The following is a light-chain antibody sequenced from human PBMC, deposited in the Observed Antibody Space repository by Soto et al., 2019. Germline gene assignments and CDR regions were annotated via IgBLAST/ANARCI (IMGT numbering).Light chain of an antibody. Sequence: DIVLTQSPGTLSLSPGERATLSCRASQSVSSKYLAWYQQKPGQPPRVLIYGTSIRATGIPERFSGGGSGTDFTLTITRLKSEDFAVYYCQQYGSSLFTFGPGTKVDFK. CDR2: GTS. CDR1: QSVSSKY. CDR3: QQYGSSLFT. V-gene: IGKV3-20*01. J-gene: IGKJ3*01.